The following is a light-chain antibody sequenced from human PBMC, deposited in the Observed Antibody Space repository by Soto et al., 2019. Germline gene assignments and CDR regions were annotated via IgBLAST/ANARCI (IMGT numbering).Light chain of an antibody. CDR3: QQYSSSHLT. V-gene: IGKV3-20*01. Sequence: EIVLTQSPGTLSLSPGERGTLSWRASQSVSSYLAWYQQKPGQAPRLLIYDASNRATGIPARFSGSGSGTDFTLTISRLEPEDFAVYYCQQYSSSHLTFGQGTKVDIK. J-gene: IGKJ1*01. CDR1: QSVSSY. CDR2: DAS.